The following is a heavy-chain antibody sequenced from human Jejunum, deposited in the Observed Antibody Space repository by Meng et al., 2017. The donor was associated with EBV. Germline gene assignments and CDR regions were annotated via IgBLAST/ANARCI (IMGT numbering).Heavy chain of an antibody. CDR1: GDSISNSDYY. CDR3: ARDEALPRGHFDS. Sequence: QLLESGPGLVKPSETLSLTCTVSGDSISNSDYYWDWIRQPPGKGLEWIASIYHSGSAYYNPSLESRVTISVDRSKNQFSLELNSVTAADTAVYYCARDEALPRGHFDSWGQGTLVTVSS. CDR2: IYHSGSA. D-gene: IGHD3-10*01. J-gene: IGHJ4*02. V-gene: IGHV4-39*07.